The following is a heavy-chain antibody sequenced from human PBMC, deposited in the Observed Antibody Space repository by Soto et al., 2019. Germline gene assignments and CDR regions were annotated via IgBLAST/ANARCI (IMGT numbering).Heavy chain of an antibody. Sequence: EVQLVESGGGLVQPGGSLKLSCAASGFTFSGSAMHWVRQASGKGLEWVGRIRSKANSYATAYAASVKGRFTISRDDLKNTAYLQMNSLKTEDTAVYYCTRREIAINLYYYYGMDVWGQGTTVTVSS. J-gene: IGHJ6*02. CDR1: GFTFSGSA. CDR2: IRSKANSYAT. V-gene: IGHV3-73*01. D-gene: IGHD2-21*01. CDR3: TRREIAINLYYYYGMDV.